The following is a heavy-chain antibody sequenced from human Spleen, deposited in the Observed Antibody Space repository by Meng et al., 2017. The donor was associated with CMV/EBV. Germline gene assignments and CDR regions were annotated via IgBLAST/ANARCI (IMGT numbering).Heavy chain of an antibody. J-gene: IGHJ4*02. Sequence: GESLKISCAASGLTVSSNYMSWVRQAPGKGLEWVSVIYSGGSTYYADSVKGRFTISRDNSKSTLYLEMNSLRPEDTAVYYCARPWQLYSTSSMPVYWGQGTVVTVSS. CDR1: GLTVSSNY. CDR2: IYSGGST. D-gene: IGHD6-6*01. CDR3: ARPWQLYSTSSMPVY. V-gene: IGHV3-66*02.